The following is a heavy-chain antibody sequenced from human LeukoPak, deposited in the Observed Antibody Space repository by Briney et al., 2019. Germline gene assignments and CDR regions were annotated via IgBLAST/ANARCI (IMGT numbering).Heavy chain of an antibody. CDR3: AQSLGSSNWIGNWFDP. V-gene: IGHV4-39*01. J-gene: IGHJ5*02. D-gene: IGHD6-13*01. CDR2: IYYTGRT. Sequence: SETLSLTCTVSGGSISSSSHSWGWIRQPPGKGLEWTGSIYYTGRTYYNPSLKSRATISVDTFKNQFSLKLSSVTAADTAVYYCAQSLGSSNWIGNWFDPWGQGTLVTVSS. CDR1: GGSISSSSHS.